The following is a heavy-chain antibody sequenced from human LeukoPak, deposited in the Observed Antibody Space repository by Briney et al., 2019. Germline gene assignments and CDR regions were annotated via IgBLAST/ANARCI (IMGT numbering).Heavy chain of an antibody. Sequence: PSETLSLTCAVYRGSFSGYYWSWIRQPPGKGLEWIGEISHSGSTNYNPSLKSRVTISVDTSKNQFSLKLSSVTAADTAVYYCVREAAATLFDYWGQGTLVTVSS. CDR2: ISHSGST. CDR3: VREAAATLFDY. D-gene: IGHD1-26*01. J-gene: IGHJ4*02. CDR1: RGSFSGYY. V-gene: IGHV4-34*01.